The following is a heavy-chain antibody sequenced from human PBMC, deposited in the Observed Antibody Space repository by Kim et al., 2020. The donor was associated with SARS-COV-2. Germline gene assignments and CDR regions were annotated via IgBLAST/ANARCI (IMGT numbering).Heavy chain of an antibody. CDR2: ISAYNGNT. V-gene: IGHV1-18*04. CDR1: GYTFTSYG. J-gene: IGHJ6*02. D-gene: IGHD3-10*01. CDR3: ARATVWFGELLLGDYYYGMDV. Sequence: ASVKVSCKASGYTFTSYGISWVRQAPGQGLEWMGWISAYNGNTNYAQKLQGRVTMTTDTSTSTAYMELRSLRSDDTAVYYCARATVWFGELLLGDYYYGMDVWGQGTTVTVSS.